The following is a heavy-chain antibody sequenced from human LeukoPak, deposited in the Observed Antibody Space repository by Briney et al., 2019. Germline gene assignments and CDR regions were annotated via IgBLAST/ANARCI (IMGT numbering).Heavy chain of an antibody. CDR2: IFSGGTT. Sequence: GGSLRLSCAASGFTFSSNYMSWVRQAPGKGLEWVSVIFSGGTTYYADSVKGRFTISRHNSENTLYLQMNSLRGEDTAVYYCARGVLGYSYGFDYWGQGTLVTVSS. CDR3: ARGVLGYSYGFDY. J-gene: IGHJ4*02. CDR1: GFTFSSNY. V-gene: IGHV3-53*04. D-gene: IGHD5-18*01.